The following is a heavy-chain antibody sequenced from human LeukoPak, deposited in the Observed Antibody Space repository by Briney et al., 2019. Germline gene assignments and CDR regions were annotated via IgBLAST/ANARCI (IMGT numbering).Heavy chain of an antibody. CDR3: ARGGRDYYDSSGPTGLDY. CDR2: ISANNGNT. J-gene: IGHJ4*02. Sequence: GASVKVSCKASGYTFTSYGISWVRQAPGQGLEWMGGISANNGNTNYAQKLQGRVTMTTDTSKSTAYMELRSLRSDDTAVYYCARGGRDYYDSSGPTGLDYWGQGTLVTVSS. V-gene: IGHV1-18*01. D-gene: IGHD3-22*01. CDR1: GYTFTSYG.